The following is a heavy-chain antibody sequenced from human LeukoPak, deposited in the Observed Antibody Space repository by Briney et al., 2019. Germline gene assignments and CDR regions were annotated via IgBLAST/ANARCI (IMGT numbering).Heavy chain of an antibody. CDR2: IYYSGST. J-gene: IGHJ2*01. Sequence: SETLSLTCTVSGGSISSYYWSWIRQPPGKGLEWIGYIYYSGSTNYNPSLKSRVTISVDTSKTQFSLRLSSVTAADTAVYYCARRSDADWYFDVWGRGTMVTVSS. V-gene: IGHV4-59*08. D-gene: IGHD1-26*01. CDR1: GGSISSYY. CDR3: ARRSDADWYFDV.